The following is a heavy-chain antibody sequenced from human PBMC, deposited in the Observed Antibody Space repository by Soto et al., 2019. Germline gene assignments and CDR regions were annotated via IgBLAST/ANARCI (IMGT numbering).Heavy chain of an antibody. V-gene: IGHV1-69*10. CDR2: TIPILGGA. J-gene: IGHJ4*02. D-gene: IGHD2-15*01. CDR1: GGTFSSYG. Sequence: GASVKVSCKASGGTFSSYGISWVRQAPGQGLEWMGGTIPILGGANYAQQFQGRLTITADESTNSVYMELSSLGSEDTAVYYCARAGYCGGGACLYYFDYWGQGTLVTVSS. CDR3: ARAGYCGGGACLYYFDY.